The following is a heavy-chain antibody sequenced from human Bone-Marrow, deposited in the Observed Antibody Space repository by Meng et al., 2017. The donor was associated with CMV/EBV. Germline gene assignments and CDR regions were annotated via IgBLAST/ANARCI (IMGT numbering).Heavy chain of an antibody. V-gene: IGHV3-23*01. J-gene: IGHJ4*02. D-gene: IGHD6-19*01. CDR2: MTGSGDII. CDR1: EFSFSTNA. Sequence: LSCVGFEFSFSTNAMSWVRPTPGKAPEWVSVMTGSGDIILYADSVKGRFTISRDNSKNTLYLQMNSLRPEDTAIYYCAKGGRLVDSWGQGTLVTVSS. CDR3: AKGGRLVDS.